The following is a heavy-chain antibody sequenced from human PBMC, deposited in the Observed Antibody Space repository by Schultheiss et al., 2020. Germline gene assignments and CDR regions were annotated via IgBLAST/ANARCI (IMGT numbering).Heavy chain of an antibody. J-gene: IGHJ6*03. V-gene: IGHV1-18*04. D-gene: IGHD2-8*01. CDR1: GYIFPSYG. Sequence: ASVKVSCKASGYIFPSYGISWVRQAPGQGLEWMGWISAHNGNTRYAQEVQGRVTMTTDTSTTTAYMELRSLRSDDTAVYYCARDARPVTDCTNGVCSDYYYYYMDVWGKGTTVTVSS. CDR2: ISAHNGNT. CDR3: ARDARPVTDCTNGVCSDYYYYYMDV.